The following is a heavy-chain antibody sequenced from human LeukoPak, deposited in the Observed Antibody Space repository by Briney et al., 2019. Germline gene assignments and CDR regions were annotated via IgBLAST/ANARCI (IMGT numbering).Heavy chain of an antibody. D-gene: IGHD4-17*01. V-gene: IGHV1-2*02. CDR3: ARDARYQYGDYDY. CDR2: INPNSGGT. J-gene: IGHJ4*02. Sequence: WASVKASCKASGYTFTGYYMHWVRQAPGQGLEWMGWINPNSGGTNYAQKFQGRVTMTRDTSISTAYMELSRLRSDDTAVYYCARDARYQYGDYDYWGQGTLVTVSS. CDR1: GYTFTGYY.